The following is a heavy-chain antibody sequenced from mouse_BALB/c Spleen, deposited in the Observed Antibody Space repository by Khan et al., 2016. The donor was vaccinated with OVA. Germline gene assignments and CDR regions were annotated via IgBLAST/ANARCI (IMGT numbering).Heavy chain of an antibody. D-gene: IGHD2-3*01. J-gene: IGHJ4*01. V-gene: IGHV5-6*01. CDR1: GFTFSSYG. Sequence: EVELVESGGDLVKPGGSLKLSCAASGFTFSSYGMSWVRQTPDKRMVWVAAISSGGSYTYYPDSLKGRFTISRDNAKNTLYLQMSSLKAEDTAMYYCARQPGYYEGSAMDYWGQGTSVTGPS. CDR2: ISSGGSYT. CDR3: ARQPGYYEGSAMDY.